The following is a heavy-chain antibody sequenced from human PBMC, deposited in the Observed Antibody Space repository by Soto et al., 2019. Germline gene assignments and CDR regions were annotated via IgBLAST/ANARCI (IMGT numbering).Heavy chain of an antibody. CDR1: GFTFSSYS. CDR3: ARGSWFGESHDAFDI. J-gene: IGHJ3*02. CDR2: ISSSSSYI. Sequence: GGSLRLSCAASGFTFSSYSMNWVRQAPGKGLEWVSSISSSSSYIYYADPVKGRFTISRDNAKNSLYLQMNSLRAEDTAVYYCARGSWFGESHDAFDIWGQGTMVTVSS. V-gene: IGHV3-21*01. D-gene: IGHD3-10*01.